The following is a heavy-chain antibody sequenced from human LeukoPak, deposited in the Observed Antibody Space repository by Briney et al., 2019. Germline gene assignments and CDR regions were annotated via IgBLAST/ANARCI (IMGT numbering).Heavy chain of an antibody. Sequence: PGGSLRLSCAASGFTFDDYAMHWVRQAPGKGLEWVSGISGSGGSTYYADSVKGRFTISRDNSKNTLYVQMNSLRAEDTAVYYCAKVPVGATRTRAFDYWGQGTLVTVPS. CDR1: GFTFDDYA. J-gene: IGHJ4*02. CDR2: ISGSGGST. D-gene: IGHD1-26*01. V-gene: IGHV3-23*01. CDR3: AKVPVGATRTRAFDY.